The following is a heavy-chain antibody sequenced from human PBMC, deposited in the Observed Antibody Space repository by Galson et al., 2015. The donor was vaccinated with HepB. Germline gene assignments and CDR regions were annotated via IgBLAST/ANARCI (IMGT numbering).Heavy chain of an antibody. Sequence: SLRLSCAASGFTFSSYGMHWVRQAPGKGLGWVAVIWYDGSNKYYADSVKGRFTISRDNFKKMVYLQMNSLRAEDTAVYYCARDRVLRSLGYWYFDLWGRGTLVTVSS. CDR2: IWYDGSNK. CDR1: GFTFSSYG. D-gene: IGHD4-17*01. CDR3: ARDRVLRSLGYWYFDL. V-gene: IGHV3-33*08. J-gene: IGHJ2*01.